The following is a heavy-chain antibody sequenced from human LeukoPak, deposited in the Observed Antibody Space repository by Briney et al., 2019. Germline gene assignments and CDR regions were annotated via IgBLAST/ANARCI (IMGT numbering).Heavy chain of an antibody. CDR2: MYTDGST. D-gene: IGHD4-23*01. V-gene: IGHV4-61*02. Sequence: SQTLSLTCTVSSGSISSDNHYWSWIRQPAGKGLEWIGRMYTDGSTNYNPSLKSRVTISVDVSKNQFSLKLNSVTAADTAVYYCASDRRGGKPYYFDNWGQGTLVIVSS. CDR3: ASDRRGGKPYYFDN. CDR1: SGSISSDNHY. J-gene: IGHJ4*02.